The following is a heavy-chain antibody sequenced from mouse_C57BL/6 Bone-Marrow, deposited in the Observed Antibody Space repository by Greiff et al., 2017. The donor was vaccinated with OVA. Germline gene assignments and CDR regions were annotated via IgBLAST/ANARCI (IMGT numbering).Heavy chain of an antibody. J-gene: IGHJ2*01. V-gene: IGHV1-80*01. CDR3: ARGYY. CDR2: IYPGDGDT. CDR1: GYAFRSYW. Sequence: VQLQQSGAELVKPGASVEISCKASGYAFRSYWLTWVKQRPGKGLEWIGQIYPGDGDTNYNGKFKGKAPLTADKSSSTAYMQLSSLTSEYSAVYVSARGYYWGQGTTLTVSS.